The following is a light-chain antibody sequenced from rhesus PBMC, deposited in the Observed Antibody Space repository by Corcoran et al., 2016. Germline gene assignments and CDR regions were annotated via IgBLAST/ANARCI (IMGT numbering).Light chain of an antibody. Sequence: QSALTQPRSVSKSLGQSVTISCTGTSNDVGGYNDVSWYQQHSRTAPRLLLYDVSKRPSGVSDRFSVSKSGNTASLTISRLQAEDEADYYGCSYRSVITYIFGAGTRLTVL. CDR2: DVS. CDR1: SNDVGGYND. V-gene: IGLV2S9*01. CDR3: CSYRSVITYI. J-gene: IGLJ1*01.